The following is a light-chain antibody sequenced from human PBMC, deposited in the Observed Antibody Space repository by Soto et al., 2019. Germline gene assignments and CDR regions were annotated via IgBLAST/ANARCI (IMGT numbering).Light chain of an antibody. V-gene: IGKV2-28*01. Sequence: LSLPVTPGEPASISCRSSQSLLHSNGYNYLDWYLQKPGQSPQLLIYLGSNRASGVPDRFSGSGSGTDFTLKISRVEAEDVGVYYCMQALGTPVNFGGGTK. CDR3: MQALGTPVN. CDR2: LGS. J-gene: IGKJ4*01. CDR1: QSLLHSNGYNY.